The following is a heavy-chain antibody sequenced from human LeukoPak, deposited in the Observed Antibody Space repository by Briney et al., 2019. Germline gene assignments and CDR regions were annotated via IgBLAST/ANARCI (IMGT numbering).Heavy chain of an antibody. D-gene: IGHD3-10*01. CDR3: AKDYYGSGSYPYYFDY. J-gene: IGHJ4*02. Sequence: PGGSLRLSCAASGFTFSSYWMHWVRQAPGKGLEWVSSISGSGGSTYYADSVKGRFTISRDNSKNTLYLQMNSLRAEDTAVYYCAKDYYGSGSYPYYFDYWGQGTLVTVSS. CDR1: GFTFSSYW. CDR2: ISGSGGST. V-gene: IGHV3-23*01.